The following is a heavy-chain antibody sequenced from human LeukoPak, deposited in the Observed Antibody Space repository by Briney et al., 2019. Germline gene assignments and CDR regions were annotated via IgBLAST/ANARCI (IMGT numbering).Heavy chain of an antibody. V-gene: IGHV3-64*01. CDR2: ISSNGGST. J-gene: IGHJ4*02. Sequence: PGGSLRLSCAASGFTFSSYAMHWVRQAPGKGLEYVSAISSNGGSTYYANSVKGRFTISRDNSKNTLYLQMGSLRAEDMAVYYCARGELVAASDYWGQGTLVTVSS. CDR3: ARGELVAASDY. CDR1: GFTFSSYA. D-gene: IGHD2-15*01.